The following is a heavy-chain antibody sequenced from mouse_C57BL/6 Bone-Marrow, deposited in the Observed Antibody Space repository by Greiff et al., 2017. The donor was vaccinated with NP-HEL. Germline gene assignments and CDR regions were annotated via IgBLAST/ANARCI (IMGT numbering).Heavy chain of an antibody. CDR3: ARLAAQAGAY. V-gene: IGHV1-81*01. D-gene: IGHD3-2*02. J-gene: IGHJ3*01. Sequence: VQLQQSGAELARPGASVKLSCKASGYTFTSYGISWVKQRTGQGLEWIGEIYPRSGNTYYNEKFKGKATLTADKSSSTAYMELRSLTSEDAAVYFCARLAAQAGAYWGQGTLVTVSA. CDR1: GYTFTSYG. CDR2: IYPRSGNT.